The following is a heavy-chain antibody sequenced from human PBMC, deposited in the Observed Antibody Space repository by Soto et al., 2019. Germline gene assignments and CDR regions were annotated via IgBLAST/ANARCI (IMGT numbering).Heavy chain of an antibody. CDR1: GISVSNTQW. CDR2: IYHIGST. D-gene: IGHD1-20*01. CDR3: ASKPYNWNNWMIY. J-gene: IGHJ4*02. V-gene: IGHV4-4*02. Sequence: HVRLRESGPRLVKHSGPLSLTWAVPGISVSNTQWWTWVRQAPVKVLEWLEEIYHIGSTRYKPSLKSRVSSSVDKSKNLFSLNLGSVSAADTAVNYCASKPYNWNNWMIYWGPRILVTVSS.